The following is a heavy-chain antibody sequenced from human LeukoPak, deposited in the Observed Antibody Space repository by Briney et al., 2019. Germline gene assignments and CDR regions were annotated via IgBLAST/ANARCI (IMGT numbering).Heavy chain of an antibody. Sequence: TSETGSLTCTVSGYSISSGYYWGGIRQPPGKGLEWIGIIYHSGSTYYNPSLKSRVTISIDTSKNQFSLKLSSVTAADTAVYYCARHSLYYDILTGYRPYYFDYWGQGTLVTVSS. CDR2: IYHSGST. V-gene: IGHV4-38-2*02. CDR1: GYSISSGYY. J-gene: IGHJ4*02. D-gene: IGHD3-9*01. CDR3: ARHSLYYDILTGYRPYYFDY.